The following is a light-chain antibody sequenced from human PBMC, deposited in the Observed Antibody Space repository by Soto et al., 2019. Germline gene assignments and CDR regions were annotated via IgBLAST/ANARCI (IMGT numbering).Light chain of an antibody. Sequence: EIVLTQSPGTLPLSPGERATLSCRASRSVNSNYLAWYQQRPGQAPRLLISGASSRATGIPDRFSGGGSETDFTLTIGSLEPADFAVDYCQHYGSSPPVITFGQGTRLEIK. CDR3: QHYGSSPPVIT. V-gene: IGKV3-20*01. CDR2: GAS. J-gene: IGKJ5*01. CDR1: RSVNSNY.